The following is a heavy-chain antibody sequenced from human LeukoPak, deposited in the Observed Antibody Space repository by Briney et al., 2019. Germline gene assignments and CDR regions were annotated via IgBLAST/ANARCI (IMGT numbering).Heavy chain of an antibody. CDR2: IYYSGST. V-gene: IGHV4-59*12. CDR3: AREDIVVVVAAKRGTRTGAFDI. D-gene: IGHD2-15*01. J-gene: IGHJ3*02. CDR1: GGSISGYF. Sequence: SETLSLTCTVSGGSISGYFWSWIRQPPGKGLEWIGYIYYSGSTNYNPSLKSRVTISVDTSKNQFSLKLSSVTAADTALYYCAREDIVVVVAAKRGTRTGAFDIWGQGTMVTVSS.